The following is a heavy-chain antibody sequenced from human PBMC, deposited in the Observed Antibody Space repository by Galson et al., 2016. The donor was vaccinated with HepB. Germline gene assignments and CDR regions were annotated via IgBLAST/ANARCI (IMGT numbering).Heavy chain of an antibody. D-gene: IGHD3-10*01. CDR3: ATLLWVGEVLYPFDY. CDR1: GFSFSSYA. V-gene: IGHV3-23*01. Sequence: SLRLSCAASGFSFSSYAMSWVRQAPGKGLEWVSSISGSVGSTYYADSVKGRFTIARDNSKNTLYLQMNSLSAEDTAVYYCATLLWVGEVLYPFDYWGQGTLVTVSA. J-gene: IGHJ4*02. CDR2: ISGSVGST.